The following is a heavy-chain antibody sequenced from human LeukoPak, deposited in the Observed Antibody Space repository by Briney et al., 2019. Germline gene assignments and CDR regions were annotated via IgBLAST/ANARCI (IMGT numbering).Heavy chain of an antibody. Sequence: PGGSLRLSCVASGFTFSNYAMSWVRQAPEKGLDWVSVISGSAHKIRYADSVKGRFIISRDNSENTVYLQMNNLRAEDTALYYCAGRVTGYSSGYVYWGQGTLVTVSS. CDR1: GFTFSNYA. V-gene: IGHV3-23*01. CDR3: AGRVTGYSSGYVY. D-gene: IGHD5-18*01. J-gene: IGHJ4*02. CDR2: ISGSAHKI.